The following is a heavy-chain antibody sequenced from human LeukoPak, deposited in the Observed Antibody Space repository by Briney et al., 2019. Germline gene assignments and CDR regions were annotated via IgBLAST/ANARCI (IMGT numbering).Heavy chain of an antibody. CDR2: ISYSGRT. D-gene: IGHD1-1*01. CDR3: AREGTAGTNLNWFDP. Sequence: SETLSLTCTVSGGSISSYYWSWIRQPPGKGLEWIGYISYSGRTNFNPSLKSRVTISVDTSKNQFSLKLSSVTAADTALYYCAREGTAGTNLNWFDPWGQGTLVTVSS. CDR1: GGSISSYY. J-gene: IGHJ5*02. V-gene: IGHV4-59*01.